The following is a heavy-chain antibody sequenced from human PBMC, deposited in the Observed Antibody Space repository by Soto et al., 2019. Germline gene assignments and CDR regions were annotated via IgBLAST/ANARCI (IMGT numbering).Heavy chain of an antibody. D-gene: IGHD3-9*01. CDR3: ARVHFDVLTRYYRGWFDP. CDR2: IIPLFGSR. CDR1: GGAFTSYG. J-gene: IGHJ5*02. V-gene: IGHV1-69*01. Sequence: QVQLVQSGAEVKKPGSSVKVSCKASGGAFTSYGITWVRQAPGQGLEWKGGIIPLFGSRSYAQKFQGRLTITADESTSTAYMDLSSLRSEDTAVYYCARVHFDVLTRYYRGWFDPWGQGTLVTVSS.